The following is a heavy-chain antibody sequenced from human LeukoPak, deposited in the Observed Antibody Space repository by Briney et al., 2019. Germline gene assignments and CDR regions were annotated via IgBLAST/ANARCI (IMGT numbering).Heavy chain of an antibody. Sequence: PSETLSLTCAVYGGSFSGYYWSWIRQPPGKGLEWIGEINHSGSTNYNPSLKSRVTISVDTSKNQFSLKLSSVTAADTAVYYCASRAGIAVAGRCCYGMDVWGQGTTVTVSS. V-gene: IGHV4-34*01. CDR1: GGSFSGYY. CDR3: ASRAGIAVAGRCCYGMDV. CDR2: INHSGST. J-gene: IGHJ6*02. D-gene: IGHD6-19*01.